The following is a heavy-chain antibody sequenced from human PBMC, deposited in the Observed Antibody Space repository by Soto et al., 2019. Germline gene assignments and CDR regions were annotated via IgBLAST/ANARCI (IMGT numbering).Heavy chain of an antibody. D-gene: IGHD3-22*01. V-gene: IGHV3-74*01. J-gene: IGHJ3*02. CDR2: INSDGSST. CDR1: GFTFSSYW. CDR3: VGVVVTSTAFDI. Sequence: GGSLRLSCAASGFTFSSYWMHWVRQAPGKGLVWVSRINSDGSSTSYADSVKGRFTISRDNAKNTLYLQMNSLRAEDTAVYYCVGVVVTSTAFDIWGQGTMVTVSS.